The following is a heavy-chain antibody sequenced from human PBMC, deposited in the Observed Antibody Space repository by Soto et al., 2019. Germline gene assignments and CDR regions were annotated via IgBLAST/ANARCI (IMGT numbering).Heavy chain of an antibody. CDR3: ARAAYDFWSGYPEAGDYYYYGMDV. V-gene: IGHV1-69*13. J-gene: IGHJ6*02. CDR2: IIPIFGTA. Sequence: GASVKVSCKASGGTFSSYAISWVRQAPGQGLEWMGGIIPIFGTANYAQKFQGRVTITADESTSTAYMELSSLRSEDTAVYYCARAAYDFWSGYPEAGDYYYYGMDVWAKGPRSPSP. CDR1: GGTFSSYA. D-gene: IGHD3-3*01.